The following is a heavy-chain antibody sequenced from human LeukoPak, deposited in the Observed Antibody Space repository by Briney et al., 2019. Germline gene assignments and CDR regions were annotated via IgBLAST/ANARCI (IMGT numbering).Heavy chain of an antibody. V-gene: IGHV4-34*01. Sequence: SETLSLTCAVYGGSFSGYYWSWIRQPPGKGLEWIGEINHSGSTNYNPSLKSRVTISVDTSKNQFSLKLSSVTAADTAVYYCARSTVTTPGRTNEYYFDYWGQGTLVTVSS. CDR1: GGSFSGYY. D-gene: IGHD4-17*01. CDR3: ARSTVTTPGRTNEYYFDY. CDR2: INHSGST. J-gene: IGHJ4*02.